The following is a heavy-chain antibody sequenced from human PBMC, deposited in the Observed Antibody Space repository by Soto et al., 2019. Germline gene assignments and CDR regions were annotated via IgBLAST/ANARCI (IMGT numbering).Heavy chain of an antibody. CDR3: ARGIEGWYQGRYYYGMDV. Sequence: QVQLQESGPGLVKPSETLSLTCTVSGGSVSSGSYYWSWIRQPPGKGLEWIGYIYYSGSTNYNPSLKSRVTISVDTFKNQFSLKLSSVTAADTAVCYCARGIEGWYQGRYYYGMDVWGQGTTVTVSS. J-gene: IGHJ6*02. D-gene: IGHD6-19*01. V-gene: IGHV4-61*01. CDR2: IYYSGST. CDR1: GGSVSSGSYY.